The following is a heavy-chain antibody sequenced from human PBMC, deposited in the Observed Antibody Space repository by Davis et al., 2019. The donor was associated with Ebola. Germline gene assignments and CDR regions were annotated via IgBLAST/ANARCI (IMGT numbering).Heavy chain of an antibody. CDR1: GYTFTSYY. CDR2: INAGNGNT. CDR3: ASSVVLGSYYKGPFDY. Sequence: AASVKVSCKASGYTFTSYYMHWVRQAPGQRLEWMGWINAGNGNTKYSQNFQARVTITWDTSASTAYMELSSLRSEDTAVYYCASSVVLGSYYKGPFDYWGQGTLVTVSS. J-gene: IGHJ4*02. V-gene: IGHV1-3*01. D-gene: IGHD3-10*01.